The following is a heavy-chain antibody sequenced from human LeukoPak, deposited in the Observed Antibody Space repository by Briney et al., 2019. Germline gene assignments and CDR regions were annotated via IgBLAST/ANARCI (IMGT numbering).Heavy chain of an antibody. Sequence: ASVKVSCKASGYTFTSYGISWVRQAPGQGLEWMGWISAYNGNTNYAQKFQGRVTITADKSTSTAYMELSSLRSEDTAVYYCARGSMSGMDVWGQGTTVTVSS. CDR2: ISAYNGNT. D-gene: IGHD2-8*01. V-gene: IGHV1-18*01. J-gene: IGHJ6*02. CDR1: GYTFTSYG. CDR3: ARGSMSGMDV.